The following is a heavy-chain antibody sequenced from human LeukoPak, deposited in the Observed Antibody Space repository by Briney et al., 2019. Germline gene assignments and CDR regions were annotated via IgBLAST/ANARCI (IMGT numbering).Heavy chain of an antibody. J-gene: IGHJ4*02. Sequence: GGSLRLSCTAFGFTFRMYAMSWVRQAPGKGLEWVSTISGAGGSTYYADSVKGRFTISRDNSKNTLYLQMNSLRAEDTAVYYCARGPSGYHNTGGQGTLVTVSS. CDR1: GFTFRMYA. CDR2: ISGAGGST. V-gene: IGHV3-23*01. D-gene: IGHD5-12*01. CDR3: ARGPSGYHNT.